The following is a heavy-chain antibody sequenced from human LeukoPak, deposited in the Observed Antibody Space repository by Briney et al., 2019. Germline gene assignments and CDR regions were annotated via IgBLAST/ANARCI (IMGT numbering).Heavy chain of an antibody. D-gene: IGHD3-22*01. Sequence: GGSLRLSCAASGFTFDDYAMHWVRQAPGKGLEWVSGISWNSGSIGYADSVKGRFTISRDNAKNSLYLQMNSLRAEDTALYYCAKHIGMIVALNAFDIWGQGTMVTVSS. CDR3: AKHIGMIVALNAFDI. V-gene: IGHV3-9*01. J-gene: IGHJ3*02. CDR1: GFTFDDYA. CDR2: ISWNSGSI.